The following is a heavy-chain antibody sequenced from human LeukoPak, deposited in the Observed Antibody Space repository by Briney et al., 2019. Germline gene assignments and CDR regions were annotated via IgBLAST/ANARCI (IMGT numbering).Heavy chain of an antibody. J-gene: IGHJ4*02. Sequence: GGSLRLSCAASGFTFSSYAMSWVRQAPGKGLEWVSGIIGSGDSTYHAESVKGRFTISRDNSKNTLYLKMNSLRAEDTAVYYCARDGETLWRYSSGWYDYWGQGTLVTVSS. CDR1: GFTFSSYA. CDR2: IIGSGDST. V-gene: IGHV3-23*01. D-gene: IGHD6-13*01. CDR3: ARDGETLWRYSSGWYDY.